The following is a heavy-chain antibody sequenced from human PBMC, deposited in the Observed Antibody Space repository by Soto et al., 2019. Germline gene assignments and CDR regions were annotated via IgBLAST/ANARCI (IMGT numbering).Heavy chain of an antibody. CDR3: ARDLIVVVVAAGRGYYYGMDV. CDR1: GDSVSSNSAA. D-gene: IGHD2-15*01. V-gene: IGHV6-1*01. CDR2: TYYRSKWYN. Sequence: SQTLSLTCAISGDSVSSNSAAWNWIRQSPSRGLEWLGRTYYRSKWYNDYAVSVKSRITINPDTSKNQFSLQLNSVTPEDTAVYYCARDLIVVVVAAGRGYYYGMDVWGQGTTVTVSS. J-gene: IGHJ6*02.